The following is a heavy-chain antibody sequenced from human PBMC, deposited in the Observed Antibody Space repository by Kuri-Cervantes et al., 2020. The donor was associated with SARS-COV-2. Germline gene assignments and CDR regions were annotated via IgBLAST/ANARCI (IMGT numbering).Heavy chain of an antibody. V-gene: IGHV3-48*01. CDR3: AKDRVGVQDF. J-gene: IGHJ4*02. CDR2: LSGDSITT. D-gene: IGHD2-21*01. CDR1: GFTFSRYS. Sequence: LSLTCVASGFTFSRYSMNWVRQAPGKGLEFVSYLSGDSITTYFADSLKGRVTISRDNSQNTLYLHMKSLRSEDTAMYYCAKDRVGVQDFWGQGTLVTVSS.